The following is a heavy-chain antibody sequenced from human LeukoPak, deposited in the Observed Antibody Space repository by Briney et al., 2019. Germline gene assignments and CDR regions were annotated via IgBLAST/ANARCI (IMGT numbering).Heavy chain of an antibody. Sequence: PGGSLRLSCEASGFNFRNYAMRWVRQSPDKGLEWTSMIRSNGDTTHYSDSVRGRFSISRDNSKNTLYLQMNSLRAEDTAVYYCAKLRPVSGNSGYEPFDYWGQGTLVTVSS. CDR1: GFNFRNYA. V-gene: IGHV3-23*01. CDR3: AKLRPVSGNSGYEPFDY. CDR2: IRSNGDTT. J-gene: IGHJ4*02. D-gene: IGHD5-12*01.